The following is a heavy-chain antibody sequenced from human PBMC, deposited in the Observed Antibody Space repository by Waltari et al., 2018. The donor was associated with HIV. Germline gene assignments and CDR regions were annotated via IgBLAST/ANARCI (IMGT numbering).Heavy chain of an antibody. Sequence: QVQLVESGGGLVQPGGSLRLSCAASGFIFRDFAIHWVRQAPGKGLGWVAVISRDGSSKYYADSVQCRFTISRDNSKNSLHLHMNSLRPKDTAVYYCAREGIVAAPFDFWGLGTLVTVSS. CDR2: ISRDGSSK. D-gene: IGHD2-15*01. CDR1: GFIFRDFA. CDR3: AREGIVAAPFDF. V-gene: IGHV3-30*01. J-gene: IGHJ4*02.